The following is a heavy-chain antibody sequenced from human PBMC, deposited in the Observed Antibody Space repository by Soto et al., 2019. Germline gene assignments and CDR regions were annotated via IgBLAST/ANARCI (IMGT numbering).Heavy chain of an antibody. Sequence: GGSLRLSCAASGFTFSSYEMNWVRQAPGKGLEWVSYISSSGSTIYYADSVKGRFTISRDNAKNSLYLQMNSLRAEDTAVYYCARDLRIAVAGRFDYWGQGTLVTVSS. CDR2: ISSSGSTI. CDR3: ARDLRIAVAGRFDY. D-gene: IGHD6-19*01. J-gene: IGHJ4*02. CDR1: GFTFSSYE. V-gene: IGHV3-48*03.